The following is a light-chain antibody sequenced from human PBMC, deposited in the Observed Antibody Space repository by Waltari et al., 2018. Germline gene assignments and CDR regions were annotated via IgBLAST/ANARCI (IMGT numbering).Light chain of an antibody. CDR3: GTWDSSMSVGV. Sequence: QSVLTQPPSVSAAPGQKVTISCSGSSPNIGKNYVSWYQQFPGTAPKPLIYEDDKRPSGISGRFSGSKSGTSATLDIHGLQTGDEADYYCGTWDSSMSVGVLGGGTKVTVL. CDR2: EDD. CDR1: SPNIGKNY. V-gene: IGLV1-51*01. J-gene: IGLJ2*01.